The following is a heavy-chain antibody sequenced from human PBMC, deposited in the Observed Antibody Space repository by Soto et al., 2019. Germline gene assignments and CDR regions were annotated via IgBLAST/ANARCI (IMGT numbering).Heavy chain of an antibody. D-gene: IGHD3-22*01. V-gene: IGHV3-30-3*01. CDR2: ISNDGSNK. CDR1: GFTFSSYA. CDR3: ATEGLSSGYYTRAFDI. Sequence: GGSLRLSCAASGFTFSSYAMHRVRQAPGKGLEWVAVISNDGSNKYYADSVKGRFTTSRDNSKNTLYLQMNSLRAEDTAVYYCATEGLSSGYYTRAFDIWGQGTLVTVSS. J-gene: IGHJ3*02.